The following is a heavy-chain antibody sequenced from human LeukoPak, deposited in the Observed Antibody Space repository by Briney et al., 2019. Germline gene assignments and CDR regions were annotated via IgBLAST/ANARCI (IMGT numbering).Heavy chain of an antibody. D-gene: IGHD5-12*01. CDR2: ISAYNGNT. V-gene: IGHV1-18*01. Sequence: ASVKVSCKASGYTFTSYGISWVRQAPGQGLEWMGWISAYNGNTNYAQKLQGRVTMTTDTSTSTAYMELRSLRSEDTAVYYCASGGYSGYVAGVFGYWGQGTLVTVSS. CDR3: ASGGYSGYVAGVFGY. CDR1: GYTFTSYG. J-gene: IGHJ4*02.